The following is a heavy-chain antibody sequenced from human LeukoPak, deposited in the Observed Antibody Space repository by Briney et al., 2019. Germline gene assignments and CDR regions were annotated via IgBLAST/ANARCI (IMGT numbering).Heavy chain of an antibody. CDR1: GFTFSSYA. J-gene: IGHJ4*02. CDR3: ARGDRRDGFDY. V-gene: IGHV3-23*01. CDR2: ISGSGGST. D-gene: IGHD5-24*01. Sequence: PGGSLRLSCAASGFTFSSYAMSWVRQAPGKGLEWVSAISGSGGSTYYADSVKGRFTISRDNAKNSLYLQMNSLRAEDTAVYYCARGDRRDGFDYWGQGTLVTVSS.